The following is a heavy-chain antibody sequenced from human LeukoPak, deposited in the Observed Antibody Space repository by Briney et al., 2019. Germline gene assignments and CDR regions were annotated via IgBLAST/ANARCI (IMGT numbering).Heavy chain of an antibody. J-gene: IGHJ5*02. D-gene: IGHD1-26*01. V-gene: IGHV1-69*01. CDR3: ARGQGATVPQVGKNWFDP. CDR1: GGTFNNYA. Sequence: SVKVSCKASGGTFNNYAINWVRQAPGQGLEWMGGIIPIFGSSNYAQKFQGRVTITADESTTTAYMELSSLRSEDTAVYYCARGQGATVPQVGKNWFDPWGQGTRVTVSS. CDR2: IIPIFGSS.